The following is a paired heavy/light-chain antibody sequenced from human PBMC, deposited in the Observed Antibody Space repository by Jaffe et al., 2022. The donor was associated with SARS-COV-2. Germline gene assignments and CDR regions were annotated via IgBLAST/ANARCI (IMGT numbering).Heavy chain of an antibody. D-gene: IGHD3-3*01. CDR1: GGSFSTYT. Sequence: QVQLVQSETEVKKPGSSVKVSCKASGGSFSTYTVSWVRQAPGQGLEWMGGVVPMFSKPNYAQKFQGRLTITVDKSTDTAYMELTSLTSVDTAIYYCARGSGYDFWSADLNFDYWGQGTLVSVSS. J-gene: IGHJ4*02. CDR3: ARGSGYDFWSADLNFDY. V-gene: IGHV1-69*06. CDR2: VVPMFSKP.
Light chain of an antibody. Sequence: QSALTQPASVSGSPGQSITISCTGTDSDFGGSDYVSWYQQHPDKAPKLIIFEVHHRPAGVSDRFSGSKSGNTAYLAISGLQTDDEADYYCCSYTTTALRFAGGTKLTVL. CDR2: EVH. CDR3: CSYTTTALR. V-gene: IGLV2-14*01. J-gene: IGLJ2*01. CDR1: DSDFGGSDY.